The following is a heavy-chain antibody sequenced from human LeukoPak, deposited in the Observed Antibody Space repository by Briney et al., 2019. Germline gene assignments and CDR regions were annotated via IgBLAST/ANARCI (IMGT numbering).Heavy chain of an antibody. D-gene: IGHD6-19*01. CDR2: ISSSSSYI. CDR1: GFTFSSYS. J-gene: IGHJ4*02. Sequence: GGSLRLSCAASGFTFSSYSMNWVRQAPGKGLEWVSSISSSSSYIYYADSVKGRFTISRDNAKNSLYLQMNSLRAEDTAVYYCARLEQWLVLGVDYWGQGTLVTVSS. CDR3: ARLEQWLVLGVDY. V-gene: IGHV3-21*01.